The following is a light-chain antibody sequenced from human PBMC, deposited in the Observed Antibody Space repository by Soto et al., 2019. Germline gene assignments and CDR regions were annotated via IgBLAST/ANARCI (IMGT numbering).Light chain of an antibody. CDR1: SNDVGANNY. CDR3: TSYTSTSTLV. Sequence: QSALTQPASVSGSPGQSITISCTGTSNDVGANNYVSWYQHHPGKAPKILIYEARNRPSGVSNRFSGSKSGNTASLTISGLQAEDVADYYCTSYTSTSTLVFGGGTKLTVL. J-gene: IGLJ2*01. CDR2: EAR. V-gene: IGLV2-14*01.